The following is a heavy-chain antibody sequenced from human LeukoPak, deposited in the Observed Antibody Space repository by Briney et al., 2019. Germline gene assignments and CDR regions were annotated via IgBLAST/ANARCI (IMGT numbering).Heavy chain of an antibody. Sequence: GGALKLSCAASGFTLSGSVMHWVRQASGKGLDWIGRMSTKPNNYATVYAESVKGRFTISRDDSNNMAYLQMTSLKTEDTAVYYCTSFPKVDTPMVTFLSSDFWGQGTLVTVSS. V-gene: IGHV3-73*01. CDR3: TSFPKVDTPMVTFLSSDF. CDR2: MSTKPNNYAT. D-gene: IGHD5-18*01. J-gene: IGHJ4*02. CDR1: GFTLSGSV.